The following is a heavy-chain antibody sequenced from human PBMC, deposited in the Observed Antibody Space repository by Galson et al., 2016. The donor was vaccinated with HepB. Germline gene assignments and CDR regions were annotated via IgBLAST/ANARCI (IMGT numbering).Heavy chain of an antibody. J-gene: IGHJ4*02. D-gene: IGHD4-23*01. CDR1: GVSIGGNSFY. CDR2: IYYSGAR. CDR3: ARLRGGGNPFDF. Sequence: TLSLTCSVSGVSIGGNSFYWNWIRQHPGKGLEWIGHIYYSGARFYNPSLQSRVMISVDTSKNQFSLRLNSVTAADTAVYYCARLRGGGNPFDFWGPGTRVTVSS. V-gene: IGHV4-31*03.